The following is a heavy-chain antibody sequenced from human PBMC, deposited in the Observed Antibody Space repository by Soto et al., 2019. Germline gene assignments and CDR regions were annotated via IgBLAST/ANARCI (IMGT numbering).Heavy chain of an antibody. Sequence: QVQLVQSGAEVKKPGASVKVYCKASGYTFTSYGISWVRQAPGQGLEWMAWISGYNINTNYAQKLQGRVTVTTDTSTTTAYMELRNLRSDDTAVYYCARSGFYGSGSRPYFFDSWGQGTLVTVSS. J-gene: IGHJ4*02. D-gene: IGHD3-10*01. CDR1: GYTFTSYG. V-gene: IGHV1-18*01. CDR2: ISGYNINT. CDR3: ARSGFYGSGSRPYFFDS.